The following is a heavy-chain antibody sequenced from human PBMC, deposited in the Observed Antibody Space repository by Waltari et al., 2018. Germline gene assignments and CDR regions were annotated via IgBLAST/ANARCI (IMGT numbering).Heavy chain of an antibody. D-gene: IGHD2-15*01. Sequence: EVQLVESGGGLIQPGGSLRISCVAGGFTFSNFWMHWVRQAPGTGLGWFSSIRGDGSGTTYVDSVRGRFTTSRDNTRNTLYLDMNDLRADDSAVYYCAKHRPGGLGMGVWGQGTTVTVSS. V-gene: IGHV3-74*01. CDR2: IRGDGSGT. J-gene: IGHJ6*02. CDR3: AKHRPGGLGMGV. CDR1: GFTFSNFW.